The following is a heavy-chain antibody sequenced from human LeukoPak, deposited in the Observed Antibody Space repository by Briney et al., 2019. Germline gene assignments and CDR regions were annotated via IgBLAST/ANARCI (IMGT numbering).Heavy chain of an antibody. CDR3: AKEYGASR. D-gene: IGHD4/OR15-4a*01. CDR2: ISGSGGST. CDR1: VLIFNNYY. V-gene: IGHV3-23*01. Sequence: GGSLRLSCAASVLIFNNYYMIWVRQAPGKGLEWVSTISGSGGSTYYADSVKGRFTISRDNAKNTLYLQMNSLRAEDTAVYYCAKEYGASRWGQGTLVTVSS. J-gene: IGHJ4*02.